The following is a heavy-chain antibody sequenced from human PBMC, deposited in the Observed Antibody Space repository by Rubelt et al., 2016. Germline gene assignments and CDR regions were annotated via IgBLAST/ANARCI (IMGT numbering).Heavy chain of an antibody. CDR3: ARDLDCSSTSCYASSSSNWFDP. D-gene: IGHD2-2*01. J-gene: IGHJ5*02. CDR1: G. Sequence: GMHWVRQAPGKGLEWVSTIKSDGSNTVYADSVKGRFTISRDNSKNTLYLQMNSLRAEDTAVYYCARDLDCSSTSCYASSSSNWFDPWGQGTLVTVSS. V-gene: IGHV3-NL1*01. CDR2: IKSDGSNT.